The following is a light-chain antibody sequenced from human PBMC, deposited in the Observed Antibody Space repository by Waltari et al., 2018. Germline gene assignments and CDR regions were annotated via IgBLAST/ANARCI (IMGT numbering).Light chain of an antibody. CDR1: QIVSKYY. CDR3: QHYGISPRT. J-gene: IGKJ1*01. Sequence: EIVLTQSPDTLSLSPGDRATVSCRASQIVSKYYLAWYQQKPGQSPRLLIYDASTRAAGIPDRFSGSGSGTDFTLTISGLEPQDIAVYYCQHYGISPRTFGQGTKVEMK. CDR2: DAS. V-gene: IGKV3-20*01.